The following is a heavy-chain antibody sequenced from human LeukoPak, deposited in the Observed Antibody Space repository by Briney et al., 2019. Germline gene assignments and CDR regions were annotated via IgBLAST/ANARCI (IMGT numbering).Heavy chain of an antibody. D-gene: IGHD2-15*01. J-gene: IGHJ4*02. CDR3: ARDAPKLYCSGGSCAEDY. Sequence: GGSLRLSCAASGFTFSSYEMSWVRQAPGKGLEWVSYISSSGSTIYYADSVKGRFTISRDNAKNSLYLQMNSLRAEDTAVYYCARDAPKLYCSGGSCAEDYWGQGTLVTVSS. CDR2: ISSSGSTI. CDR1: GFTFSSYE. V-gene: IGHV3-48*03.